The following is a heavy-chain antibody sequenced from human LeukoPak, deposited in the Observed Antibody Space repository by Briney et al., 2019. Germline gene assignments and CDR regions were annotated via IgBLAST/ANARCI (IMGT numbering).Heavy chain of an antibody. CDR3: AKSFHSTGFYYVDY. CDR1: GFTFSSSG. Sequence: GGSLRLSCAASGFTFSSSGMHWVRQAPGKGLEWVAVISDDGSSKYYTDSVKGRFTISRDNSKNTLYLQMNSLRADDTAVFYCAKSFHSTGFYYVDYWGQGTLVTVSS. J-gene: IGHJ4*02. V-gene: IGHV3-30*18. D-gene: IGHD3-22*01. CDR2: ISDDGSSK.